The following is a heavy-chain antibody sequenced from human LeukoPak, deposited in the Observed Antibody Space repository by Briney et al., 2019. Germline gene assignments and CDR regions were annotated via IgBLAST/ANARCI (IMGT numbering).Heavy chain of an antibody. CDR1: GGSISSGDYY. CDR3: ARVDIGAADPYYFDY. D-gene: IGHD6-13*01. J-gene: IGHJ4*02. CDR2: IYYSGST. Sequence: PSQTLSLTCTVSGGSISSGDYYWSWIRQPPGKGLEWIGYIYYSGSTYHNPSLKSRVTISVDTSKNQFSLKLSSVTAADTAVYYCARVDIGAADPYYFDYWGQGTLVTVSS. V-gene: IGHV4-30-4*01.